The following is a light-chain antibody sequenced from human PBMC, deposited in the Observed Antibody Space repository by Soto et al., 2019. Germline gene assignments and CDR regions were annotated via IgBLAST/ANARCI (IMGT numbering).Light chain of an antibody. Sequence: DIQMTQSPSPLSASVGDRVTITCRASQGISSYLAWYQQKPGKAPKLLIYDASTLESGVPSRFSGSGSGTEFTLTISSLQPDDSATYYCQQYNTFWTFGQGTKVDI. CDR2: DAS. CDR1: QGISSY. J-gene: IGKJ1*01. V-gene: IGKV1-5*01. CDR3: QQYNTFWT.